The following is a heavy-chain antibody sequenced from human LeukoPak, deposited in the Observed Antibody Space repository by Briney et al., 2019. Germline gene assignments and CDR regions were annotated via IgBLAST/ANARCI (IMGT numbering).Heavy chain of an antibody. V-gene: IGHV4-39*02. CDR1: GGSISSSNYY. CDR2: ISYSGRT. CDR3: ARLVGVTDYFDY. Sequence: SETLSLTCTVSGGSISSSNYYWGWIRQSPGKGLEWIGSISYSGRTHYNPSLKSRVSISVDTSNNHFSLKLASVTAADTSVFYCARLVGVTDYFDYWGQGTLVTVPS. J-gene: IGHJ4*02. D-gene: IGHD1-26*01.